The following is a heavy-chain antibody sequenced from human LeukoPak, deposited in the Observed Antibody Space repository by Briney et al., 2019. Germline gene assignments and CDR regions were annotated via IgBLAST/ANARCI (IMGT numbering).Heavy chain of an antibody. D-gene: IGHD2-2*01. V-gene: IGHV3-7*03. CDR1: GFPFSSYW. Sequence: PGGSLRLSCAASGFPFSSYWMTWVRQAPGKGLEWVANIKEDGSEKYYVDSVKGRFTISRDNAKNSLYLQMNSLRAEDTALYYCARAPGVFLEYFQHWGQGTLVTVSS. CDR2: IKEDGSEK. CDR3: ARAPGVFLEYFQH. J-gene: IGHJ1*01.